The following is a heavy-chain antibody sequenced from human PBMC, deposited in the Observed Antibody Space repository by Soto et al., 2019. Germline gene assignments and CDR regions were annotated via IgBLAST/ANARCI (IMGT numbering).Heavy chain of an antibody. CDR3: ARGIRLAAADFYYYYGMDV. J-gene: IGHJ6*02. CDR1: GFTFSSYW. V-gene: IGHV3-74*01. D-gene: IGHD6-13*01. Sequence: PGGSLRLSCAASGFTFSSYWMHWVRQAPGKGLVWVSRINSDGSSTSYADSVKGRFTISRDNAKNTLYLQMNSLRAEDTAVYYCARGIRLAAADFYYYYGMDVWGQGTTVTVSS. CDR2: INSDGSST.